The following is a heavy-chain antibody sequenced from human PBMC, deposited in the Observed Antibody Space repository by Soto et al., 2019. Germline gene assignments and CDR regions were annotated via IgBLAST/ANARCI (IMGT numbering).Heavy chain of an antibody. CDR3: ARANYYDRPRLQH. V-gene: IGHV4-30-4*01. CDR1: GGSISSGDYY. J-gene: IGHJ1*01. D-gene: IGHD3-22*01. Sequence: QVQLKESGPGLVKPSQTLSLTCTVSGGSISSGDYYWSWIRQLPGTGLEWIGYIYYSGSTYYNQSLKSRVTIYVDTSKNQFSLKLSSVTAADTAVYYCARANYYDRPRLQHWGQGTLVTVSS. CDR2: IYYSGST.